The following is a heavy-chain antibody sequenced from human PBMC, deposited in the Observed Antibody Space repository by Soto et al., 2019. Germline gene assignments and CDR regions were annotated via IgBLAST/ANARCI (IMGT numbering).Heavy chain of an antibody. CDR3: ARGSYDFWSGYYSITNYYYYYYMDV. V-gene: IGHV4-34*01. CDR1: GGSFSGYY. Sequence: PLETLSLTCAVYGGSFSGYYWSWIRQPPGKGLEWIGEINHSGSTNYNPSLKSRVTISVDTSKNQFSLKLSSVTAADTAVYYCARGSYDFWSGYYSITNYYYYYYMDVWGKGTTVTVSS. CDR2: INHSGST. D-gene: IGHD3-3*01. J-gene: IGHJ6*03.